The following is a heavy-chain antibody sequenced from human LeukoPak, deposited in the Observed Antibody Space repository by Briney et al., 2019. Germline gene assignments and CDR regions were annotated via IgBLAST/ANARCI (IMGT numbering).Heavy chain of an antibody. J-gene: IGHJ6*02. CDR1: GFTFRSYS. V-gene: IGHV3-74*01. Sequence: GGSLRLSCAASGFTFRSYSMNWVRQVPGKGLVWVSRIDSDGSSTSYADSVKGRFTISRDNAKNTLYQQMNSLRAEDTAVYYCARDPEYGGNSGDFGLDLWGQGTTVTVSS. D-gene: IGHD4-23*01. CDR2: IDSDGSST. CDR3: ARDPEYGGNSGDFGLDL.